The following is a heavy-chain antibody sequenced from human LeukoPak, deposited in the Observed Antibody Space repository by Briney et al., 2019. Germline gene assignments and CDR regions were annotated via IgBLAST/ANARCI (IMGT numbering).Heavy chain of an antibody. V-gene: IGHV1-69*05. CDR3: AMRLRFLEWLSPDY. CDR2: IIPIFGTA. J-gene: IGHJ4*02. D-gene: IGHD3-3*01. Sequence: SVKVSCKASGYTFTSYGISWVRQAPGQGLEWMGGIIPIFGTANYAQKFQGRVTIATDESTSTAYMELSSLRSEDTAVYYCAMRLRFLEWLSPDYWGQGTLVTVSS. CDR1: GYTFTSYG.